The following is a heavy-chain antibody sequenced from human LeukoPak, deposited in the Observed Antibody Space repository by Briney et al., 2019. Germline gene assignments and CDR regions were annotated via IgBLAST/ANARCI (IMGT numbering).Heavy chain of an antibody. Sequence: GGSLRLSCSASGSTFSSYAMHWVRQAPGKGLEYVSAISSNGGSTYYADSVKGRFTISRDNSKNTLYLQMSSLRAEDTAVYYCVKVMGYCSGGSWCAFDIWGQGTMVTVSS. CDR2: ISSNGGST. J-gene: IGHJ3*02. CDR3: VKVMGYCSGGSWCAFDI. V-gene: IGHV3-64D*09. CDR1: GSTFSSYA. D-gene: IGHD2-15*01.